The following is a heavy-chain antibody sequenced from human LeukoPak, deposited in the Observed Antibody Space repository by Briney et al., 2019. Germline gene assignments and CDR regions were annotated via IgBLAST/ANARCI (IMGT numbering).Heavy chain of an antibody. J-gene: IGHJ3*02. V-gene: IGHV3-21*01. CDR3: ARGGSGATRDDTFDI. CDR2: ISSGSSVI. CDR1: GFTFSSYR. Sequence: GGSLRLSCTTSGFTFSSYRMNWVRQAPGKGLEWVSSISSGSSVIFYSDSVRGRFTISRDNAKRSLFLQLNSLRADDTAVYYCARGGSGATRDDTFDIWGQGTMVTVSS. D-gene: IGHD3-10*01.